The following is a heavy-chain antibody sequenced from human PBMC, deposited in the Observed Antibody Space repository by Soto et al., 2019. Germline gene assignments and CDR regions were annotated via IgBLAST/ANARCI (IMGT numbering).Heavy chain of an antibody. J-gene: IGHJ6*02. CDR1: GFIFSDYT. Sequence: EVQLVESGGDLVQPGGSLRLSCAASGFIFSDYTMTWVRQAPGRGLEFVSHISSSGDAIFYAESVKGRFTASRDNAKNSLYLQMNSLRDDETAVYFCARDHGGSAWFVGVYYVFGMDVWGQGTAVTVSS. CDR3: ARDHGGSAWFVGVYYVFGMDV. CDR2: ISSSGDAI. V-gene: IGHV3-48*02. D-gene: IGHD1-26*01.